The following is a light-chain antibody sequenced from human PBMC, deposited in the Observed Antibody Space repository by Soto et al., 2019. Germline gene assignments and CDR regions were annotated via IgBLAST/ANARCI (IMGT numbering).Light chain of an antibody. V-gene: IGKV1-5*03. CDR1: QSISSW. CDR2: KAS. Sequence: DIQMTQSPSTLSASVGDRVTITCRASQSISSWVAWYQQKPRKAPKLLLYKASSLESGVPSRFSGSGSGTDFTLTISSLQPDDFATYDCQQYNSYWTFGQGTKVEIK. J-gene: IGKJ1*01. CDR3: QQYNSYWT.